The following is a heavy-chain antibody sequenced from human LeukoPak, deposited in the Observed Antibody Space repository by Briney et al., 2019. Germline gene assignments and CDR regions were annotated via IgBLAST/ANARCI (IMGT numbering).Heavy chain of an antibody. J-gene: IGHJ4*02. Sequence: GGSLRLSXAASGFTFSSYAMXXXXQAPGKGXXXXXXXXXXXXXTYHEDSVKXXFTXSXDXSKNTLYLQMNSLRAXXXAVYXXXXXTSIGRYCTNGVCSPFDYWGQGTLVTVSS. CDR2: XXXXXXXT. CDR3: XXXTSIGRYCTNGVCSPFDY. CDR1: GFTFSSYA. V-gene: IGHV3-23*01. D-gene: IGHD2-8*01.